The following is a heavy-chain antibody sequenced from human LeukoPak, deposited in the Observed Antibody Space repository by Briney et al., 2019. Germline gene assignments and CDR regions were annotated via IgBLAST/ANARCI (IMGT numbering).Heavy chain of an antibody. CDR3: ATVPRNYYDSSGRDNWFDP. Sequence: ASVKVSCKVSGYTLTELSMHWVRQAPGKGVEWMGGFDPEDGETIYAQKFQGRVTMTEDTSTDTAYMELSSLRSEDTAVYYCATVPRNYYDSSGRDNWFDPWGQGTLVTVSS. V-gene: IGHV1-24*01. J-gene: IGHJ5*02. D-gene: IGHD3-22*01. CDR1: GYTLTELS. CDR2: FDPEDGET.